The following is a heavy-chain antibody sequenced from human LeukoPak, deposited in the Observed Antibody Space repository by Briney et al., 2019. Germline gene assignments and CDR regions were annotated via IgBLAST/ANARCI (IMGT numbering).Heavy chain of an antibody. V-gene: IGHV1-69*04. CDR3: ARDQEMATIRHYYYGMDV. CDR1: GGTFSSYA. D-gene: IGHD5-12*01. Sequence: SVKVSCKASGGTFSSYAISWVRQAPGQGLEWMGRIIPILGIANYAQKFQGRVTITADKSTSTAYMELSSLRSEDTAVCYCARDQEMATIRHYYYGMDVWGQGTTVTVSS. CDR2: IIPILGIA. J-gene: IGHJ6*02.